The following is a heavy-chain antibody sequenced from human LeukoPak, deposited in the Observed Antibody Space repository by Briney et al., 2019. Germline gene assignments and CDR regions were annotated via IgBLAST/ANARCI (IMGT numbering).Heavy chain of an antibody. V-gene: IGHV1-2*02. CDR1: EYTFTDFY. CDR2: INPNSGGT. J-gene: IGHJ4*02. D-gene: IGHD1-26*01. CDR3: ARDAWLVGTTNLYYFDY. Sequence: GPSVKVSCKASEYTFTDFYMHWVRQAPGQGLEWMGWINPNSGGTSYAQKFQGRVTMTRDPSISTAYMELSRLTSDDSAVYYCARDAWLVGTTNLYYFDYWGQGTLVTVSS.